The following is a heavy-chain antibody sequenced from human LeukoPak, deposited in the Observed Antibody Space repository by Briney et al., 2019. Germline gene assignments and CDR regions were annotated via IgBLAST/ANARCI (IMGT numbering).Heavy chain of an antibody. D-gene: IGHD3-16*02. CDR3: ASYPRGVIVSADDAFDI. CDR2: IYTSGST. V-gene: IGHV4-4*07. CDR1: GGSISSYY. J-gene: IGHJ3*02. Sequence: SETLSLTCTVSGGSISSYYWSWIRQPAGKGLEWIGRIYTSGSTNDNPSLKSRVTMSVDTSKNQFSLKLSSVTAADTAVYYCASYPRGVIVSADDAFDIWGQGTMVTVSS.